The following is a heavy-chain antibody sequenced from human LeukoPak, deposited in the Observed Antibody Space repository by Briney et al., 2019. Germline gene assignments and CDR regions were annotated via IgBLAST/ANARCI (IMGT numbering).Heavy chain of an antibody. Sequence: SETLSLTCTVSGGSISSSSYYWGWIRQPPGKGLEWIGSIYHGGSTYYNPSLKSRVTISVDTSKNQFSLKLSSVTAADTAVYYYARDVEGGWFQQHPNWFDPWGQGTLVTVSS. CDR3: ARDVEGGWFQQHPNWFDP. D-gene: IGHD6-13*01. CDR1: GGSISSSSYY. V-gene: IGHV4-39*07. CDR2: IYHGGST. J-gene: IGHJ5*02.